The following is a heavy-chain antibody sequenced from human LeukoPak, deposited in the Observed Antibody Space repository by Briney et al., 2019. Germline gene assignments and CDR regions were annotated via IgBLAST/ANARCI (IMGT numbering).Heavy chain of an antibody. D-gene: IGHD3-22*01. CDR1: GGSVSAFY. Sequence: SETLSLTCAVSGGSVSAFYWSWIRQPPGNGLEWIGYIYYNGGTIYNPSLKSRVTISIDTSKNQFSLMLSSVTAADTAVYYCARDESYYYDSSGYRAGYFDNWGQGTLVTVSS. J-gene: IGHJ4*02. CDR2: IYYNGGT. CDR3: ARDESYYYDSSGYRAGYFDN. V-gene: IGHV4-59*02.